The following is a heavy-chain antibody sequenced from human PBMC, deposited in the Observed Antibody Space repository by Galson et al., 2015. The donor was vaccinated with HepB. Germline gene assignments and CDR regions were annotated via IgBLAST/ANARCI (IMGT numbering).Heavy chain of an antibody. D-gene: IGHD3-22*01. J-gene: IGHJ2*01. CDR2: FDPEDGET. V-gene: IGHV1-24*01. CDR3: ATDHYDSSGYYYAVRYFDL. Sequence: SVKVSCKVSGYTLTELSMHWVRQAPGKGLEWMGGFDPEDGETIYAQKFQGRVTMTEDTSTDTAYMELSSLRSEDTAVYYCATDHYDSSGYYYAVRYFDLWGRGTLVTVSS. CDR1: GYTLTELS.